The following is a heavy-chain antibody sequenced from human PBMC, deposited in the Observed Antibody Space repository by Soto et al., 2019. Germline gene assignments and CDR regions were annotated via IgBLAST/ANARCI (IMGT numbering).Heavy chain of an antibody. CDR3: ASTPDYYDSSGYVPYYYYGMDV. V-gene: IGHV3-30-3*01. CDR2: ISYDGSNK. Sequence: GGSLRLSCAASGFTFSSYAMHWVRQAPGKGLEWVAVISYDGSNKYYADSVKGRFTISRDNSKNTLYLQMNSLRAEDTAVYYCASTPDYYDSSGYVPYYYYGMDVWGQGTTVTVSS. D-gene: IGHD3-22*01. J-gene: IGHJ6*02. CDR1: GFTFSSYA.